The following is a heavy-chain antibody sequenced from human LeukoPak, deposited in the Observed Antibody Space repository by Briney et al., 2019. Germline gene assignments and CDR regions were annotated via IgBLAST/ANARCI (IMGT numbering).Heavy chain of an antibody. D-gene: IGHD6-19*01. CDR3: ARGLVARSSAPCLRY. CDR1: GYTFTGYY. Sequence: ASVKVSCKASGYTFTGYYMHWVRQAPGQGLEWMGWMNPNSGNTGYAQKFQGRVTMTRNTSISTAYMELSSLRSEDTAVYYCARGLVARSSAPCLRYWGQGTLVTVSS. V-gene: IGHV1-8*02. CDR2: MNPNSGNT. J-gene: IGHJ4*02.